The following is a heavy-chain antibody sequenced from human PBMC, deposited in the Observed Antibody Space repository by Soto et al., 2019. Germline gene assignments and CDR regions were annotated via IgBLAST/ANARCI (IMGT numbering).Heavy chain of an antibody. V-gene: IGHV3-7*01. Sequence: GSLRLSGGDAGLSFSSFWMSKVRQAPGKGLEWVATLNQDGSEKYYVDSMRGRFTISRDNAKNSLYLQMNSLRAEDTAVYHCARQGSGTYSRKPSFDYWGQGILVTVSS. CDR3: ARQGSGTYSRKPSFDY. CDR2: LNQDGSEK. J-gene: IGHJ4*02. D-gene: IGHD3-10*01. CDR1: GLSFSSFW.